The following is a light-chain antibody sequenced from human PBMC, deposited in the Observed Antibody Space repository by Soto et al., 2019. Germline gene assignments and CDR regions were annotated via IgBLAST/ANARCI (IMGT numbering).Light chain of an antibody. J-gene: IGKJ3*01. CDR2: LGS. Sequence: DIVMTQSPLSLPVTPGEPASISCRSSQSLLHHNGYNYLDWYLQKPGQSPQLLIYLGSSRASGVPDRFSGSGSGTDFTLKISRVEAEDVGIYYCMQALQIPPTFGPGTKVEIK. CDR1: QSLLHHNGYNY. V-gene: IGKV2-28*01. CDR3: MQALQIPPT.